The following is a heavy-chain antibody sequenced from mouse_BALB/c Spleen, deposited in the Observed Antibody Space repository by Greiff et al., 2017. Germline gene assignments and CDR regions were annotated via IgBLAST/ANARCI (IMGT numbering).Heavy chain of an antibody. D-gene: IGHD2-4*01. CDR2: IYPGDGDT. CDR3: ARPYDYDGAY. J-gene: IGHJ3*01. CDR1: GYAFSSYW. V-gene: IGHV1-80*01. Sequence: VMLVESGAELVRPGSSVKISCKASGYAFSSYWMNWVKQRPGQGLEWIGQIYPGDGDTNYNGKFKGKATLTADKSSSTAYMQLSSLTSEDSAVYFCARPYDYDGAYWGQGTLVTVSA.